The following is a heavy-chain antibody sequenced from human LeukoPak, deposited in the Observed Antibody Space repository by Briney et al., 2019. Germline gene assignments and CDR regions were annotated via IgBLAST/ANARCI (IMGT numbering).Heavy chain of an antibody. CDR3: AKNFWSDKYYYYYMDV. CDR2: ISGSGGTT. D-gene: IGHD3-3*01. CDR1: GFPFSSYV. J-gene: IGHJ6*03. V-gene: IGHV3-23*01. Sequence: GGSLRLSCAASGFPFSSYVMSWVRQAPWKGLQWVSAISGSGGTTYYADSVKGRFTISRDNSKNTLYLQMNSLRAEDTAVYYCAKNFWSDKYYYYYMDVWGKGTTVTVSS.